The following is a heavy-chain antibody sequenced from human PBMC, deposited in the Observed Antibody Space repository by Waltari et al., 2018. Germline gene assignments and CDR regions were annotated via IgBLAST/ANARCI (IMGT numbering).Heavy chain of an antibody. CDR2: ISGSGGST. J-gene: IGHJ4*02. CDR1: GFTFSSYA. Sequence: EVQLLESGGGLVQPGGSLRLSCAASGFTFSSYAMSWVRQAPGKGLEWVSAISGSGGSTYYADSVKGRFTISRDNSKNTLYLQMNSLRAEDTAVYYCTKLLVATIDYFDYWGQGTLVTVSS. CDR3: TKLLVATIDYFDY. V-gene: IGHV3-23*01. D-gene: IGHD5-12*01.